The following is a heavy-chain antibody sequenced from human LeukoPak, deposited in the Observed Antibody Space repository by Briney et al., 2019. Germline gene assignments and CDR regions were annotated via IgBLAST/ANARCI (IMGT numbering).Heavy chain of an antibody. J-gene: IGHJ4*02. D-gene: IGHD4-17*01. CDR3: ARDGDYGYFDY. V-gene: IGHV4-38-2*02. Sequence: SETLSLTCTVSGYSISSGYYWGWIRQPPGKGLEWIGSIYHTGSTYYNPSLKSRVTISVDTSKNQFSLKLSSVTAADTAVYYCARDGDYGYFDYWGQGTLVTVSS. CDR2: IYHTGST. CDR1: GYSISSGYY.